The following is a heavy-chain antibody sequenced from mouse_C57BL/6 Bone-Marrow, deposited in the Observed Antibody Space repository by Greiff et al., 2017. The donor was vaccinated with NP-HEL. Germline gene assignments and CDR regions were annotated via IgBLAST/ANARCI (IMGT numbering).Heavy chain of an antibody. CDR3: AREVGFTTVVATRYFDV. J-gene: IGHJ1*03. V-gene: IGHV1-54*01. D-gene: IGHD1-1*01. Sequence: QVQLKESGAELVRPGTSVKVSCKASGYAFTNYLIEWVKQRPGQGLEWIGVINPGSGGTNYNEKFKGKATLTADKSSSTAYMQLSSLTSDDSAVYFCAREVGFTTVVATRYFDVWGTGTTVTVSS. CDR1: GYAFTNYL. CDR2: INPGSGGT.